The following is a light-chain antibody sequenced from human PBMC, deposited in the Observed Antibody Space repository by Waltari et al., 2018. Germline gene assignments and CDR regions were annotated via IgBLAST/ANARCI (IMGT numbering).Light chain of an antibody. CDR3: CSYAGSSTYV. V-gene: IGLV2-23*01. J-gene: IGLJ1*01. Sequence: QSALTQPASVSGSPGQSITISCPGTSSDVGHYKLVSWYQQHPGKAPKLMISAGSKRPSGVSNRFSGSKSGNTASLTISGLQAEDEADYYCCSYAGSSTYVFGTGTKVTVL. CDR2: AGS. CDR1: SSDVGHYKL.